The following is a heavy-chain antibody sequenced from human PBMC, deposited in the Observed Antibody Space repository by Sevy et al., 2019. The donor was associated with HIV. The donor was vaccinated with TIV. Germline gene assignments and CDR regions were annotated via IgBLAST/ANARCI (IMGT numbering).Heavy chain of an antibody. Sequence: ASVKVSCKASGYTFTSYDINWVRQATGQGLEWMGWMNPNSGNTGYAQKFQGRVTITRNTSISTAYMELSSLRSEDTAVYYCVRVRGITMITGGAFDIWGQGTMVTVSS. CDR2: MNPNSGNT. V-gene: IGHV1-8*03. CDR1: GYTFTSYD. CDR3: VRVRGITMITGGAFDI. J-gene: IGHJ3*02. D-gene: IGHD3-22*01.